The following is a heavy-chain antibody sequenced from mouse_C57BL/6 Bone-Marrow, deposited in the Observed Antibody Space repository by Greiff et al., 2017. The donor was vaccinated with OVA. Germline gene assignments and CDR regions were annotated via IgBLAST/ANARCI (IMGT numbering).Heavy chain of an antibody. D-gene: IGHD1-1*01. CDR3: ASGYDGSSYVYFDV. CDR1: GYTFTGYC. V-gene: IGHV1-74*01. J-gene: IGHJ1*03. Sequence: VQLQQPGADLVKPGASVKVSCTASGYTFTGYCMHWVQQTPGQGLEWIGRIHPSASDTNYNKKFKGKATLTVDKSSRTAYMQLSSLTSEDSAVYYCASGYDGSSYVYFDVWGTGTTVTVSS. CDR2: IHPSASDT.